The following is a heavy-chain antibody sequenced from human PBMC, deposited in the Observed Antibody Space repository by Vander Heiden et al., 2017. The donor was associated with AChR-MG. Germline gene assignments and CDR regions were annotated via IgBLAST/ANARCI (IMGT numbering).Heavy chain of an antibody. CDR1: GFPFSNYG. CDR2: IAYDGSDK. Sequence: QVQLVESGGGVVQPGRSLRLSCAAPGFPFSNYGMHWVRQAPGKGLEWVVVIAYDGSDKFYADSAKGRFTISRDNSKNTLYLQMNSLRAEDTAVYYCARGYGGNYWYFDLWGRGTLVTVSS. V-gene: IGHV3-30*03. J-gene: IGHJ2*01. D-gene: IGHD2-15*01. CDR3: ARGYGGNYWYFDL.